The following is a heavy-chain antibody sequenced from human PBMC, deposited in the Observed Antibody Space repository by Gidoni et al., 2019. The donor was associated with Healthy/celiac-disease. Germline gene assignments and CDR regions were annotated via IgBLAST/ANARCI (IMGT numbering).Heavy chain of an antibody. CDR1: GFTFSSYW. CDR2: IKQDGSEK. V-gene: IGHV3-7*03. J-gene: IGHJ4*02. Sequence: EVQLVESGGGLVQPGGSLRLSCAASGFTFSSYWMSWVRQAPGKGLEWVANIKQDGSEKYYVDSVKGRFTISRDNAKNSLYLQMNSLRAEDTAVYYCARDVKDDSSGSLFDYWGQGTLVTVSS. D-gene: IGHD3-22*01. CDR3: ARDVKDDSSGSLFDY.